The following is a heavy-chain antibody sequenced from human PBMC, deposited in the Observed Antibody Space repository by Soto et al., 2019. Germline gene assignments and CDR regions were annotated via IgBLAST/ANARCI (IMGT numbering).Heavy chain of an antibody. CDR2: INSDGSST. CDR3: ARDFRSYDFWSGYYTDYYYYGMDV. J-gene: IGHJ6*02. CDR1: GFTFSSYW. Sequence: EVQLVESGGGLVQPGGSLRLSCAASGFTFSSYWMHWVRQAPGKGLVWVSRINSDGSSTSYADSVKGRFTISRDNAKNTLYLQMNSLRAEDTAVYYCARDFRSYDFWSGYYTDYYYYGMDVWGQGTTVTVSS. D-gene: IGHD3-3*01. V-gene: IGHV3-74*01.